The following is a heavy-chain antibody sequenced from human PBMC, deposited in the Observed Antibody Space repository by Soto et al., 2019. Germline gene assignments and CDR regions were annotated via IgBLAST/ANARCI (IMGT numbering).Heavy chain of an antibody. D-gene: IGHD1-26*01. CDR2: IYSGGST. CDR1: GFTVSSNY. V-gene: IGHV3-53*05. Sequence: PGGSLRLSCAASGFTVSSNYMSWVRQAPGKGLEWVSVIYSGGSTYYADSVKGRFTISRDSSKNTLYLQMDSLRAEDTAVYYCARALVGATYYYYYYGMDVWGQGTTVTVSS. CDR3: ARALVGATYYYYYYGMDV. J-gene: IGHJ6*02.